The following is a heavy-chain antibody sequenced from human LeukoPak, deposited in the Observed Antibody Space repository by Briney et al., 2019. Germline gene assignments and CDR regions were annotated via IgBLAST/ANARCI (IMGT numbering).Heavy chain of an antibody. Sequence: GRSLRLSCTASGIVFSSNCMHWVRQAPGKGLEWVAVIWHDGSEKYYADSVKGRVTISRDNSKNTVYLQMNSLRAEDTAVYFCSRGASPGSLHFDYWGQGILVTVSS. V-gene: IGHV3-33*01. CDR1: GIVFSSNC. D-gene: IGHD3-10*01. CDR2: IWHDGSEK. J-gene: IGHJ4*02. CDR3: SRGASPGSLHFDY.